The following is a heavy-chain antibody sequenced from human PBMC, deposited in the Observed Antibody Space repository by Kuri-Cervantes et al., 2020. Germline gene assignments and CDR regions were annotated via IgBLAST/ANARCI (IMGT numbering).Heavy chain of an antibody. CDR2: ISGSSGST. V-gene: IGHV3-23*01. Sequence: GGSLRLSCAASGFTFSSYEMNWVRQAPGKGLEWVSAISGSSGSTYYADSVKGRFTISRDNSKNTLYLQMNSLRAEDTAVYYCARGRGAAIDYWGQGTLVTVSS. CDR1: GFTFSSYE. CDR3: ARGRGAAIDY. D-gene: IGHD2-15*01. J-gene: IGHJ4*02.